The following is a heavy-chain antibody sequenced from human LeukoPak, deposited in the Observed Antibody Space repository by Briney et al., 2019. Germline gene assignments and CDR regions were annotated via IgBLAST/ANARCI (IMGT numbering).Heavy chain of an antibody. V-gene: IGHV7-4-1*02. CDR2: INPNTGNP. Sequence: ASVKVSCKASGYTFTSYGISWVRQAPGQGLEWMGWINPNTGNPTYAQGFTGRFVFSLDTSVTTTYLQISGPKAEDTAVYYCARAYQRLGGLSFPDSWGQGTLVTVSS. D-gene: IGHD3-16*02. J-gene: IGHJ5*01. CDR3: ARAYQRLGGLSFPDS. CDR1: GYTFTSYG.